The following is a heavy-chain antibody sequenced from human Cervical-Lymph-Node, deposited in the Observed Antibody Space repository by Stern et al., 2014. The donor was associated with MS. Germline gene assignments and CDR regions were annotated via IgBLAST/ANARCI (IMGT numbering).Heavy chain of an antibody. CDR3: ARATFGDSSGYYQYYFDY. D-gene: IGHD3-22*01. Sequence: QMQLVQSGAEVRKPGASVKVSCKASGYTFTTYYMHWVRQAPGQGLEWMGVINPSGGNTNYAQKFQGRVTLTRDTSTSTVYMELSSLRSEDTAVYYCARATFGDSSGYYQYYFDYWGQGTLVTVSS. CDR1: GYTFTTYY. CDR2: INPSGGNT. J-gene: IGHJ4*02. V-gene: IGHV1-46*03.